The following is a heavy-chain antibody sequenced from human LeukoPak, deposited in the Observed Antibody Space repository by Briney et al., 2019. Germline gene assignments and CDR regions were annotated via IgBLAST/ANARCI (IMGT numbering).Heavy chain of an antibody. V-gene: IGHV3-30*03. CDR3: ARGGAPAVYLDY. CDR1: GFTFSSYG. CDR2: ISHAGSNE. J-gene: IGHJ4*02. Sequence: GGSLRLSCAASGFTFSSYGMSWVRQAPGKGLEWVALISHAGSNEYYAASVKGRFTISRDNSNNEFYLQMNSLRPEDTAVYYCARGGAPAVYLDYWGQGALVTVSS. D-gene: IGHD1-26*01.